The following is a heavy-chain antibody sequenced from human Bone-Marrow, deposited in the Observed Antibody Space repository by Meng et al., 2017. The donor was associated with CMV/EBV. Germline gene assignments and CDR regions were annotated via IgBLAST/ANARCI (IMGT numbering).Heavy chain of an antibody. CDR3: ARGGGYSYGYDDYYGMDV. V-gene: IGHV3-30*04. CDR1: GFTFSSYA. J-gene: IGHJ6*02. Sequence: GESLKISCAASGFTFSSYAMHWVRQAPGKGLEWVAVISYDGSNKYYADSVKGRFTISRDNSKNTLYLQMNSLRAEDTAVYYCARGGGYSYGYDDYYGMDVWGQGTTVTVSS. CDR2: ISYDGSNK. D-gene: IGHD5-18*01.